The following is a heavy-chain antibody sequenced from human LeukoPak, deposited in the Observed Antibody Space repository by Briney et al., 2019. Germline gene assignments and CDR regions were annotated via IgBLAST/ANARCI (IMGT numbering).Heavy chain of an antibody. CDR2: IKTDGSEK. J-gene: IGHJ1*01. CDR3: ATYSSLNRREFQY. CDR1: GFTFSSYA. V-gene: IGHV3-7*01. Sequence: GRSLRLSCAASGFTFSSYAMHWVRQAPGKGLQWVANIKTDGSEKYYVDSVKGRFTISRDNAKNSLYLQMNSLGAEDTAVYYCATYSSLNRREFQYWGQGTLLTVSS. D-gene: IGHD3-22*01.